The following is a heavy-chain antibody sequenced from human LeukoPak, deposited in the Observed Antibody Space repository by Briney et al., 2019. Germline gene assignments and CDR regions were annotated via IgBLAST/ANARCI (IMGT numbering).Heavy chain of an antibody. J-gene: IGHJ3*02. Sequence: SETLSLTCTVSGGSISSYYWSWIRQPPGKGLEWIGYIYYSGSTNYNPSLKSRVTISVDTSKNQFSLKLSSVTAADTAVYYCARAGYDFWSGYPTPLGIWGQGTMVTVS. V-gene: IGHV4-59*01. CDR3: ARAGYDFWSGYPTPLGI. CDR2: IYYSGST. CDR1: GGSISSYY. D-gene: IGHD3-3*01.